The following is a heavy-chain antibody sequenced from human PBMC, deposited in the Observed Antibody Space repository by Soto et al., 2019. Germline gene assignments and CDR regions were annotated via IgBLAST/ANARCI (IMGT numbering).Heavy chain of an antibody. CDR3: ARGSGLYYDFWSALL. CDR2: ISHDGSNK. Sequence: QVQLVESGGGVVQPGRSLRLSCAASGFTFSTYGMHWVRQAPGKGLEWVADISHDGSNKYYVDSVKGRFTISRDNSKTPLYLQRNSLRAEDTAVYYCARGSGLYYDFWSALLWGQGTLVTVSS. V-gene: IGHV3-30*03. D-gene: IGHD3-3*01. J-gene: IGHJ4*02. CDR1: GFTFSTYG.